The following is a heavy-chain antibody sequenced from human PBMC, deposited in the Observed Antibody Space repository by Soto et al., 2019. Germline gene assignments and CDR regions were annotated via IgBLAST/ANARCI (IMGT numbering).Heavy chain of an antibody. CDR3: ARAMDAAMASKDNWFDP. V-gene: IGHV3-30-3*01. J-gene: IGHJ5*02. D-gene: IGHD5-18*01. Sequence: QVQLVESGGGVVQPGRSLRLSCAASGFTFRSYHMHWVRQAPGKGLEWVASISYDENNKYYTDSVKGRFTISRDNSXNXXYLQMNSLRAEDTAVYYCARAMDAAMASKDNWFDPWGQGTLVTVSS. CDR1: GFTFRSYH. CDR2: ISYDENNK.